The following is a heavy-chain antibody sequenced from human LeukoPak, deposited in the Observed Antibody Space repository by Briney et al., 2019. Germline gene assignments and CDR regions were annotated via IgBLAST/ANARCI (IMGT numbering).Heavy chain of an antibody. CDR3: ARVGWELPDPYYYYGMDV. D-gene: IGHD1-26*01. CDR2: INHSGST. J-gene: IGHJ6*02. CDR1: GGSFSGYY. Sequence: SQTLSLTCAVYGGSFSGYYWSWIRQPPGKGLEWIGEINHSGSTNYNPSLKSRVTISVDTSKNQFSLKLSSVTAADTAVYYCARVGWELPDPYYYYGMDVWGQGTTVTVSS. V-gene: IGHV4-34*01.